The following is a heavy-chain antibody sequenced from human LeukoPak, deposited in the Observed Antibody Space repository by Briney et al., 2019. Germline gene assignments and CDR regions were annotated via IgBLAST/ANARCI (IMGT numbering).Heavy chain of an antibody. CDR3: ARAPTVLVGYCSSSSCQADY. J-gene: IGHJ4*02. CDR1: GFTFSSYS. V-gene: IGHV3-21*01. D-gene: IGHD2-2*01. CDR2: ISSSSYI. Sequence: GGSLRLSCAASGFTFSSYSMNWVRQAPGKGLEWVSAISSSSYIYYADSVKGRFTISRDNAENSLYLQMNSLRVEDTAVYYCARAPTVLVGYCSSSSCQADYWGQGTLVTVSS.